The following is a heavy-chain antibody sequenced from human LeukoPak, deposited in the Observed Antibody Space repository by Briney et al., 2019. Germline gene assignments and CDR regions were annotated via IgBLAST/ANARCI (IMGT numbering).Heavy chain of an antibody. CDR1: GGSISSYY. V-gene: IGHV4-4*07. CDR2: IYTSGST. CDR3: ARDVVVVVAAQKYNWFDS. J-gene: IGHJ5*01. D-gene: IGHD2-15*01. Sequence: SETLSLTCTVSGGSISSYYWSWIRQPAGKGLEWIGRIYTSGSTNYNPSLKSRVTMSVDTSKNQFSLKLSSVTAADTAVYYCARDVVVVVAAQKYNWFDSWGQGTLVTVSS.